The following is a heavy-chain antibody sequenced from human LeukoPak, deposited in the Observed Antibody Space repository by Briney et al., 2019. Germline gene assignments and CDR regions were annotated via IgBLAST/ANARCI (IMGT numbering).Heavy chain of an antibody. J-gene: IGHJ4*02. D-gene: IGHD3-22*01. CDR1: GFTFSSYG. CDR2: IRYDGSNK. CDR3: ANTPPDYYYDSSGPGYFDY. V-gene: IGHV3-30*02. Sequence: PGGSLRLSCAASGFTFSSYGMHWVRQAPGKGLEWVAFIRYDGSNKYYADSVKGRFTISRDNSKNTLYLQMNSLRAEDTAVYYCANTPPDYYYDSSGPGYFDYWGQGTLVTVSS.